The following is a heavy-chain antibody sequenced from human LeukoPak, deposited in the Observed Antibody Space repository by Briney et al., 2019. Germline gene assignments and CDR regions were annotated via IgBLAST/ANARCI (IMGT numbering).Heavy chain of an antibody. D-gene: IGHD3-10*01. Sequence: GGSLRLSCAASGFTFSSYGMSWVRQAPGKGLEWVSAISGSGGSTYYADSVKGRFTISRDNSKNTLYLQMNSLRAEDTAVYYCASDYGYEFGELNAWGQGTLVTVSS. CDR3: ASDYGYEFGELNA. CDR2: ISGSGGST. CDR1: GFTFSSYG. V-gene: IGHV3-23*01. J-gene: IGHJ5*02.